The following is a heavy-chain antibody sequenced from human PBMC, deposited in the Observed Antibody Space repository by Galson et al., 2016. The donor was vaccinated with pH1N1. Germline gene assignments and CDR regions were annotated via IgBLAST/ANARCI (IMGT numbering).Heavy chain of an antibody. Sequence: SLRLSCAASGFAFSSYEMNWVRQAPGKGLEWVSHISRSGSTIHYADSVKGRFTVSRDNAKNSLYLQMNSLRAEDTAVYYCARPAEQQWLVILPFGYWGLGILVTVSS. CDR3: ARPAEQQWLVILPFGY. J-gene: IGHJ4*02. CDR1: GFAFSSYE. V-gene: IGHV3-48*03. CDR2: ISRSGSTI. D-gene: IGHD6-19*01.